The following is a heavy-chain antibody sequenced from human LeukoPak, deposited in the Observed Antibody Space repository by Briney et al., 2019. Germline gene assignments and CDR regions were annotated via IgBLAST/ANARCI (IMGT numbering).Heavy chain of an antibody. V-gene: IGHV3-21*01. CDR2: ISSSSSYI. Sequence: GGSLRLSCAASGFTFSSYSMNWVRQAPGKGLEWVSSISSSSSYIYYADSVKGRFTISRDNAKNSLYLQMNSLRAEDTAVYYCASHFLSIAVAEDYWGQGTLVTVSS. CDR1: GFTFSSYS. J-gene: IGHJ4*02. CDR3: ASHFLSIAVAEDY. D-gene: IGHD6-19*01.